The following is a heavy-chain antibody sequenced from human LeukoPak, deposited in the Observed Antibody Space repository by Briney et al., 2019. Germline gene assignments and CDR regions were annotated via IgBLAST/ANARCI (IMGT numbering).Heavy chain of an antibody. V-gene: IGHV4-39*07. D-gene: IGHD5-18*01. CDR2: IYHSGST. Sequence: KSSETLSLTCTVSGGSISSSSYYWGWIRQPPGKGLEWIGSIYHSGSTYYNPSLKSRVTISVDTSKNQFSLKLSSVTAADTAVYYCAKSSYSIFDYWGQGTLVTVSS. J-gene: IGHJ4*02. CDR3: AKSSYSIFDY. CDR1: GGSISSSSYY.